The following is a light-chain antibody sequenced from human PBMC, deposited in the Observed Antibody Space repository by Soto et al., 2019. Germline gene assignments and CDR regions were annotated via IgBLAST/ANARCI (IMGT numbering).Light chain of an antibody. CDR1: ESVSSSF. CDR3: QQYESSPLT. V-gene: IGKV3-20*01. Sequence: EIVLTQSPDTLSLSPGERATLSCRASESVSSSFLAWYHQKPGQAPRLLIYRASSRATVIPDRFTGSGSGTDFTLTISRLEPEDFAVYYCQQYESSPLTFGGGTKVEIK. J-gene: IGKJ4*01. CDR2: RAS.